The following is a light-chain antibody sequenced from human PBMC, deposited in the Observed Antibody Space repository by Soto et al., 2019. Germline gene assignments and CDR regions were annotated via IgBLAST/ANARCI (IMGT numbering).Light chain of an antibody. Sequence: EIVLTQSPATLSVSPGERATLSCRASQSVLRYLACCQQKPGQAPRLLIYGTSTRATGVPARFSGSGSGTEFTLTISNLQSEDFAVYYCQQYNDWPPLTFGGGTKVDIK. J-gene: IGKJ4*01. CDR1: QSVLRY. CDR3: QQYNDWPPLT. V-gene: IGKV3-15*01. CDR2: GTS.